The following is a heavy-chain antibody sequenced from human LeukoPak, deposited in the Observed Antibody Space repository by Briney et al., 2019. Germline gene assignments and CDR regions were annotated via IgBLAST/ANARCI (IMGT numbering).Heavy chain of an antibody. CDR3: ARGLSGYSYGRGYYYYYMDV. J-gene: IGHJ6*03. D-gene: IGHD5-18*01. CDR1: GYTFSSYG. CDR2: INPNSGGT. V-gene: IGHV1-2*02. Sequence: ASVKVSCKASGYTFSSYGISWVRQAPGQGLEWMGWINPNSGGTNYAQKFQGRVTMTRDTSISTAYMELSRLRSDDTAVYYCARGLSGYSYGRGYYYYYMDVWGKGTTVTVSS.